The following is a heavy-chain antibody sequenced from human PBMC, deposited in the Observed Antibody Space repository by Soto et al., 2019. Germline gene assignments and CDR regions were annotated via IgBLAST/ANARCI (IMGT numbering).Heavy chain of an antibody. Sequence: EVQLLESGGGLVQPGGSLRLSCAASGFTFSSYAMSWVRQAPGKGLEWVSAVSGSGGSTYYADSVKGRFTISRDNSKNTLYLQMNSLRAEDTAVYYCAKLWRPYDYGDYGDYWGQGTLVTVSS. V-gene: IGHV3-23*01. CDR2: VSGSGGST. CDR3: AKLWRPYDYGDYGDY. CDR1: GFTFSSYA. J-gene: IGHJ4*02. D-gene: IGHD4-17*01.